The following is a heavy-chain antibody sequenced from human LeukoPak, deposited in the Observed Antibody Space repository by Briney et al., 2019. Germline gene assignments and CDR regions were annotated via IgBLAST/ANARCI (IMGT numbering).Heavy chain of an antibody. CDR2: ISAYNGNT. CDR1: GYIFNNYG. V-gene: IGHV1-18*01. D-gene: IGHD3-9*01. Sequence: ASVKVSCKASGYIFNNYGISWVRQAPGQGLEWMGWISAYNGNTNYAQKFQGRVTITTDTSTSTAHMDLRSLRSDDTAVYYCARDHMYFTNTFDHWGQGTLVTVSS. CDR3: ARDHMYFTNTFDH. J-gene: IGHJ4*02.